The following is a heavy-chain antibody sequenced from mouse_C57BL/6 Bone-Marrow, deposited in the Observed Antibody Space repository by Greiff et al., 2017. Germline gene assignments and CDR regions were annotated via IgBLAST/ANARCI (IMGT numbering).Heavy chain of an antibody. CDR3: TVITTVVGRFDY. CDR2: IRLKSDNYAT. D-gene: IGHD1-1*01. V-gene: IGHV6-3*01. CDR1: GFTFSNYW. Sequence: EVQLQESGGGLVQPGGSMKLSCVASGFTFSNYWMNWVRQSPEKGLEWVAQIRLKSDNYATHYAESVKGRFTISRDDSKSSVYLQMNNLRAEDTGIYYCTVITTVVGRFDYWGQGTTLTVSS. J-gene: IGHJ2*01.